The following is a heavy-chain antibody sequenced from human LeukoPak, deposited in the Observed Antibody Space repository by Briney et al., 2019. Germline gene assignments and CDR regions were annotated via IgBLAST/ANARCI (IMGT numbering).Heavy chain of an antibody. CDR3: ARAGYDFWSGYWDLDY. CDR1: GFTFSSYW. Sequence: SGGSLRLSCAASGFTFSSYWMSWVRQAPGKGLEWVANIKQDGSEKYYVDSVKGRFTIFRDNPKNSVYLQMNSLRAEDTAVYYCARAGYDFWSGYWDLDYWGQGTLVTVSS. V-gene: IGHV3-7*01. J-gene: IGHJ4*02. D-gene: IGHD3-3*01. CDR2: IKQDGSEK.